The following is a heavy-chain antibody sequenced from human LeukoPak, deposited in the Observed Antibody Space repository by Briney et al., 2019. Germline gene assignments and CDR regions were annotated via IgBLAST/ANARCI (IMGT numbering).Heavy chain of an antibody. V-gene: IGHV3-23*01. CDR3: ARDRSNRDYYDSSGYFDY. D-gene: IGHD3-22*01. Sequence: GGSLRLSCAASGFTFSTHGMHWVRQAPGKGLEWVSAISGSGGSTYYADSVKGRFTISRDNSKNTLYLQMNSLRAEDTAVYYCARDRSNRDYYDSSGYFDYWGQGTLVTVSS. CDR1: GFTFSTHG. CDR2: ISGSGGST. J-gene: IGHJ4*02.